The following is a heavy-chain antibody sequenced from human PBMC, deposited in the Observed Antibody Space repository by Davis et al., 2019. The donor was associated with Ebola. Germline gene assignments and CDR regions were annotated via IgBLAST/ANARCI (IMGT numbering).Heavy chain of an antibody. CDR3: ASDAIDCSGGSCYSIWAYYYGMDV. D-gene: IGHD2-15*01. V-gene: IGHV3-74*01. CDR1: GFTFSSYW. J-gene: IGHJ6*02. CDR2: INSDGSST. Sequence: PGGSLRLSCAASGFTFSSYWMHWVRQAPGKGLGWVSRINSDGSSTSYADSVKGRLTISRDNAKNTLYLQMNSLRAEDTAVYYCASDAIDCSGGSCYSIWAYYYGMDVWGQGTTVTVSS.